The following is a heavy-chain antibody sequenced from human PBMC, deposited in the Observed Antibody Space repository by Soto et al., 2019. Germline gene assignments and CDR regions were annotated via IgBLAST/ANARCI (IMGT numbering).Heavy chain of an antibody. Sequence: GASVKVSCKASGGTFSSYAISWVRQAPGQGLEWMGGIIPIFGTANYAQKFQGRVTITADESTSTAYMELSSLRSEDTAVYYCARDAPHCRGGSCYSHYYYGMDVWGQGTTVTVCS. CDR2: IIPIFGTA. CDR3: ARDAPHCRGGSCYSHYYYGMDV. V-gene: IGHV1-69*13. D-gene: IGHD2-15*01. J-gene: IGHJ6*02. CDR1: GGTFSSYA.